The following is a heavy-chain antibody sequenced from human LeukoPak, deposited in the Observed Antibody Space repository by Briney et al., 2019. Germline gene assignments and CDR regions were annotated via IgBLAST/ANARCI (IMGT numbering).Heavy chain of an antibody. CDR2: IIPIFGTA. CDR1: GGTFSSYA. J-gene: IGHJ3*02. V-gene: IGHV1-69*13. CDR3: ARVAVGAFDI. D-gene: IGHD2-15*01. Sequence: SVKVSCKASGGTFSSYAISWVRQAPGQWLEWMGGIIPIFGTANYAQKFQGRVTITADESTSTAYMELSSLRSEDTAVYYCARVAVGAFDIWGQGTMVTVSS.